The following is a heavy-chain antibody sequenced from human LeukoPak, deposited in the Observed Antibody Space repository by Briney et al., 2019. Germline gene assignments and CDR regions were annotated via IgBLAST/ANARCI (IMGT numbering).Heavy chain of an antibody. J-gene: IGHJ4*02. V-gene: IGHV3-23*01. Sequence: GGSLRLSCAASGFTFSNYAMSWVRQAPGKGLEWVSAISGSGGTIYYADSVKGRFTISRDNAKNSLYLQMNSLRAEDTAVYYCARDDGDYYSGNDYWGQGTLVTVSS. CDR1: GFTFSNYA. D-gene: IGHD2-21*02. CDR2: ISGSGGTI. CDR3: ARDDGDYYSGNDY.